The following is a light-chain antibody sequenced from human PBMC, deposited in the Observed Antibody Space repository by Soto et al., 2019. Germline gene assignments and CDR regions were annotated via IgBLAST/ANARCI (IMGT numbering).Light chain of an antibody. CDR2: AAS. CDR3: QKYGSSPFN. J-gene: IGKJ5*01. Sequence: DIQVAHSPSSVSASVLYIVTITFRASQGTSSWLALYQQRPGKAPNLLIYAASSLQSGVPSRFSGSGSGTDFTLTISSLQPEDFAVYYCQKYGSSPFNFGQGTRLEIK. V-gene: IGKV1D-12*01. CDR1: QGTSSW.